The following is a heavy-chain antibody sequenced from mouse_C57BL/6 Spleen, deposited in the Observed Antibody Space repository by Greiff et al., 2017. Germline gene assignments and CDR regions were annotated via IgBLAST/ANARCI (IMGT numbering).Heavy chain of an antibody. CDR3: AAYGNYDAMDY. CDR2: IDPSDSDT. Sequence: QVQLQQPGAELVKPGASVKLSCKASGYTFTSYWMQWVKQRPGQGLEWIGEIDPSDSDTNYNQKFKGKATLTVDTSSSTAYMQFSSLASEDSAVYYCAAYGNYDAMDYWGQGTSVTVSS. D-gene: IGHD2-1*01. J-gene: IGHJ4*01. V-gene: IGHV1-50*01. CDR1: GYTFTSYW.